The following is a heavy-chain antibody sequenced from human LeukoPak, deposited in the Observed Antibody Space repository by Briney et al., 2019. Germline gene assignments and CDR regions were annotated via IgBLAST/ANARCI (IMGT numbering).Heavy chain of an antibody. V-gene: IGHV4-4*07. CDR1: GGSISSYY. CDR3: ARENPFIAAAVWVN. J-gene: IGHJ4*02. D-gene: IGHD6-13*01. CDR2: IYTSGST. Sequence: SETLSLTCTVSGGSISSYYWSWIRQPAGKGLEWIGRIYTSGSTNYNPSLKSRVTMSVDTSKNQFSLKLSSVTAADTAVYYCARENPFIAAAVWVNWGQGTLATVSS.